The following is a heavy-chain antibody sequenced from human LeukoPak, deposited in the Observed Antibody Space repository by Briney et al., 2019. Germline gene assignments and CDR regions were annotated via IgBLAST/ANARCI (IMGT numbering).Heavy chain of an antibody. CDR1: GGSISSSSYY. D-gene: IGHD4-17*01. CDR2: IYYSGST. V-gene: IGHV4-39*07. Sequence: SETLSLTCTVSGGSISSSSYYWGWIRQPPGKGLEWIGSIYYSGSTYYNTSLKSRVTISVDTSKNQFSLKLSSVTAADTAVYYCARVRDYGRTFDYWGQGTLVTVSS. CDR3: ARVRDYGRTFDY. J-gene: IGHJ4*02.